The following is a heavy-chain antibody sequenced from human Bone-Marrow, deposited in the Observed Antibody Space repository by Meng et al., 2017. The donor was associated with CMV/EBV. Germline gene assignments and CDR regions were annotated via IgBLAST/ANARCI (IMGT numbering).Heavy chain of an antibody. J-gene: IGHJ4*02. CDR1: GFAHSTSGVG. CDR2: IYWNDDK. V-gene: IGHV2-5*01. D-gene: IGHD4-17*01. CDR3: AHITTVTSDFDY. Sequence: FSGFAHSTSGVGVGWIRQPPGKALEWLALIYWNDDKRYSPSLKSRLTITKDTSKNQVVLTMTNMDPVDTATYYCAHITTVTSDFDYWGQGTLVTVSS.